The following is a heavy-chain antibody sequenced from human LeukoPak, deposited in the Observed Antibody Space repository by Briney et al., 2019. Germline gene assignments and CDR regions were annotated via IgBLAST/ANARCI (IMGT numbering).Heavy chain of an antibody. CDR3: ARRRSGGKGTDV. CDR2: INHSGST. Sequence: SETLSLTCAVYGGSFSGYYWSWIRQPPGKGLEWIGEINHSGSTNYNPSLKSRVTISVDTSKNQFSLKLSSVTAADTAVFYCARRRSGGKGTDVWGKGTTVTVSS. V-gene: IGHV4-34*01. D-gene: IGHD2-15*01. CDR1: GGSFSGYY. J-gene: IGHJ6*04.